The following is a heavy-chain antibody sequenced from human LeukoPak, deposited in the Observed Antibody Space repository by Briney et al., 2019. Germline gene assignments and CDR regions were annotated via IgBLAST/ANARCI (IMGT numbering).Heavy chain of an antibody. J-gene: IGHJ4*02. CDR1: GGSISSFY. CDR2: ITTRGNA. D-gene: IGHD3-22*01. Sequence: SETLSLTCSVSGGSISSFYWSWVRQPAGKGLEWIGRITTRGNADYNPSLKSRVTLSVDTSKNQFSLKLSSVTAADTPVYYCASDSFYDSGGYFYYWGEGTLVTASS. V-gene: IGHV4-4*07. CDR3: ASDSFYDSGGYFYY.